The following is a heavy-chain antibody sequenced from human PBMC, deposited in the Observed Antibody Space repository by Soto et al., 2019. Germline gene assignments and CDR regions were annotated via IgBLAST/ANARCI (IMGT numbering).Heavy chain of an antibody. V-gene: IGHV3-30*18. CDR3: AKDIVRYTYGACDY. CDR1: GFTFNTYG. D-gene: IGHD5-18*01. J-gene: IGHJ4*02. Sequence: QVQLVESGGAVVQPWKSLSLSCAASGFTFNTYGMYWVRQAPGKGLEWVAAISYDGSNKYHADSVKGRFTISRDNSKNTLYLQMNSLRVEDTAGYYCAKDIVRYTYGACDYLGQGALVTVSS. CDR2: ISYDGSNK.